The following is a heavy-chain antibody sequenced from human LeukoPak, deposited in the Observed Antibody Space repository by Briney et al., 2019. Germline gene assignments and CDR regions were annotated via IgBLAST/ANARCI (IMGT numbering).Heavy chain of an antibody. J-gene: IGHJ4*02. CDR2: IYYSGST. D-gene: IGHD3-22*01. CDR1: GGSISSYY. Sequence: SETLSLTCTVSGGSISSYYWSWLRQPPGKGLEWIGYIYYSGSTNYNPSLKSRVTISVDTSKNQFSLKLSSVTAADTAVYYCALTPFYYDSSGYYSFDYWGQGTLVTVSS. CDR3: ALTPFYYDSSGYYSFDY. V-gene: IGHV4-59*01.